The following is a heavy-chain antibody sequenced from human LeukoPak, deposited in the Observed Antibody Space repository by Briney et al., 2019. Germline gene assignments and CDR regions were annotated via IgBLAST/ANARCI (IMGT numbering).Heavy chain of an antibody. Sequence: GGSLRLSCAASGFTFSNFYVSWFRQAPGKGLEWLSYISGSGTNQHYADSVRGRFTISRDNAENSLSLQIDSLRAEDTAVYYCARPVSPNYFYYMDVWGKGTTVTVSS. V-gene: IGHV3-11*01. D-gene: IGHD4-11*01. J-gene: IGHJ6*03. CDR2: ISGSGTNQ. CDR3: ARPVSPNYFYYMDV. CDR1: GFTFSNFY.